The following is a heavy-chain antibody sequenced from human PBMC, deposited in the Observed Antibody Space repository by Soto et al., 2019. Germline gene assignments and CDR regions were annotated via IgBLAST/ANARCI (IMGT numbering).Heavy chain of an antibody. CDR3: ARSIVVVTALDY. CDR1: GYTFTSYA. Sequence: QVQLVQSGAEEKKPGASVKVSCKASGYTFTSYAMHWVRQAPGQRLEWMGWINAGNGNTKYSQKFQGRGTITRDXSASTAYMELSSLRSEDTAVYYCARSIVVVTALDYWGQGTLVTVSS. J-gene: IGHJ4*02. V-gene: IGHV1-3*05. D-gene: IGHD2-21*02. CDR2: INAGNGNT.